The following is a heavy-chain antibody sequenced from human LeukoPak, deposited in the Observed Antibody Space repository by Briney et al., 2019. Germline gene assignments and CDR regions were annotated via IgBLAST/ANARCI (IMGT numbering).Heavy chain of an antibody. D-gene: IGHD3-22*01. CDR1: GGSISSYY. V-gene: IGHV4-4*07. CDR3: ARAAMSYYDSSGYSVTSGWFDP. J-gene: IGHJ5*02. Sequence: SETPSLTCTVSGGSISSYYWSWIRQPAGKGLEWIGRIYTSGSTNYNPSLKSRVTMSVDTSKNQLSLKLSSVTAADTAVYYCARAAMSYYDSSGYSVTSGWFDPWGQGTLVTVSS. CDR2: IYTSGST.